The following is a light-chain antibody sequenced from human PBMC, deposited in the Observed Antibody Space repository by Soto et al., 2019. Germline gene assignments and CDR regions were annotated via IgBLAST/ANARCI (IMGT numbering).Light chain of an antibody. J-gene: IGKJ5*01. CDR3: QQYGGSPSVT. V-gene: IGKV3-20*01. CDR2: GAS. CDR1: RSVSSKY. Sequence: EIVLTQSPGTLSLSPGDGATLSCRASRSVSSKYLAWYHQRPCQAPRLLIYGASTRARGIPDRFSGTGSGTDFRLTISRLEPEDSAVHFYQQYGGSPSVTFGQGTRLEI.